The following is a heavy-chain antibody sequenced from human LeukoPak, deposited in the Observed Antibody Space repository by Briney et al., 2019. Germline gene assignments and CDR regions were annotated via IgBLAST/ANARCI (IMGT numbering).Heavy chain of an antibody. Sequence: GGSLRLSCAASGFTFDDYAMNWVRQAPGKGLEWVSGISWNSGSIGYADSVKGRFTISRDDSKNTLYLQMNSLRAEDTAVYYCARTGYASGWSHENWFDPWGQGTLVTVSS. V-gene: IGHV3-9*01. CDR2: ISWNSGSI. CDR1: GFTFDDYA. J-gene: IGHJ5*02. D-gene: IGHD6-19*01. CDR3: ARTGYASGWSHENWFDP.